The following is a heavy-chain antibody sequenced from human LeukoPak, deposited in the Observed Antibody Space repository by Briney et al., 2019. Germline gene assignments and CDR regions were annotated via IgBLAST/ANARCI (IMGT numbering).Heavy chain of an antibody. CDR3: ARPYYSDSRIDP. CDR2: MYYSGST. CDR1: GGSISSGDYY. J-gene: IGHJ5*02. V-gene: IGHV4-30-4*02. D-gene: IGHD3-22*01. Sequence: SETLSLTCTVSGGSISSGDYYWSWIRQPPGKGLEWIAYMYYSGSTYYNPSLKSRVTMSADTSKNQLSLNLISVTAADTAVYYCARPYYSDSRIDPWGQGILVTVSS.